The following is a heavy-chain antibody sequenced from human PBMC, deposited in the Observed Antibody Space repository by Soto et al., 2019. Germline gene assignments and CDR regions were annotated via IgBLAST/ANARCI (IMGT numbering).Heavy chain of an antibody. CDR2: IYYSGST. CDR3: ARSLPAENWFDP. V-gene: IGHV4-59*01. CDR1: GGSISSYY. J-gene: IGHJ5*02. Sequence: QEQLQESGPGLVKPSETLSLTCTVSGGSISSYYWSWIRQPPGKGLEWIGYIYYSGSTNYNPSLKSRVTISVDTSKNQFSLKLSSVTAADTAVYYCARSLPAENWFDPWGQGTLVTVSS.